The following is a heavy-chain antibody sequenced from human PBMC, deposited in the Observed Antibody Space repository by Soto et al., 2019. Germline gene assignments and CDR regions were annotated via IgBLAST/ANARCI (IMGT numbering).Heavy chain of an antibody. CDR3: ARDGGYCSGGSCYSYFDY. Sequence: QVQLVESGGGVVQPGRSLRLSCAASGFTFSSYGMHWVRQAPGKGLEWVAVIWYDGSNKYYADSVKGRFTISRDNSKNTXSLQMNSLRAEDTAVYYCARDGGYCSGGSCYSYFDYWGQGTLVTVSS. CDR2: IWYDGSNK. CDR1: GFTFSSYG. J-gene: IGHJ4*02. V-gene: IGHV3-33*01. D-gene: IGHD2-15*01.